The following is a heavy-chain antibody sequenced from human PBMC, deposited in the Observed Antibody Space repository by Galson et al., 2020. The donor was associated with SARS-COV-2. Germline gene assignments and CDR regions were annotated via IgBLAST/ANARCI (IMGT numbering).Heavy chain of an antibody. CDR3: ARETDDYTSSWYDY. J-gene: IGHJ4*02. D-gene: IGHD6-13*01. Sequence: GGSLRLSCRASGFTFSSSAMHWVRQAPGKGLEWVAIISYDGTKRYNLDSVKGRFTISRDNSKNSLLLQMDSLTTEDTAVYYCARETDDYTSSWYDYWGQGTLVTASS. CDR2: ISYDGTKR. CDR1: GFTFSSSA. V-gene: IGHV3-30*04.